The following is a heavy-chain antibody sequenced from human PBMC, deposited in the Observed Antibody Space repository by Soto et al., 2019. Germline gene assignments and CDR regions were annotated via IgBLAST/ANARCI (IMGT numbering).Heavy chain of an antibody. J-gene: IGHJ6*02. CDR1: GFTFSSYG. V-gene: IGHV3-30*18. CDR2: ISYDGSNK. CDR3: VKGHLYYYGMDV. Sequence: QVQLVESGGGVVQPGRSLRLSCAASGFTFSSYGMHWVRQAPGKGLEWVAVISYDGSNKYYADSVKGRFTISRDNSKNTLYLQMNSLRAEDTAVYYCVKGHLYYYGMDVWGQGTTVTVSS.